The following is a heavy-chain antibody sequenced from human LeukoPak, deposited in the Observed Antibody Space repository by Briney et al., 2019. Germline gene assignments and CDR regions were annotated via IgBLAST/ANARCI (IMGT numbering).Heavy chain of an antibody. Sequence: GGSLRLSCAASGFTFSGSAMHWVRQASGKGLEGVGRIRSKANSYATAYAASVKGRFTISRDDSKNTAYLQMHSMKTEDTAVYYCTSFIVGATDYWGQGTLVIVSS. CDR2: IRSKANSYAT. V-gene: IGHV3-73*01. CDR3: TSFIVGATDY. D-gene: IGHD1-26*01. CDR1: GFTFSGSA. J-gene: IGHJ4*02.